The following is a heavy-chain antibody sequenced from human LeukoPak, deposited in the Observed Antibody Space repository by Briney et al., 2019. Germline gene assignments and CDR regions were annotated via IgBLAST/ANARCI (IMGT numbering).Heavy chain of an antibody. CDR1: GGTFSSYA. V-gene: IGHV1-69*04. CDR3: ARDLRPHYYYSYGMDV. CDR2: IIPILGIA. Sequence: SVKVSCEASGGTFSSYAISWVRQAPGQGLEWMGRIIPILGIANYAQKFQGRVTITADKSTSTAYMELSSLRSEDTAVYYCARDLRPHYYYSYGMDVWGQGTTVTVSS. J-gene: IGHJ6*02. D-gene: IGHD3-3*01.